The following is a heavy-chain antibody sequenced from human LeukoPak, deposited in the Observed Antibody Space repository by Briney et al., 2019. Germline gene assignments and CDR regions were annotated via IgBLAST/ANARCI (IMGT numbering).Heavy chain of an antibody. CDR3: ARHETYYHGSGSLGSIAPSYWFDP. CDR2: ISFSGST. Sequence: PSETLSLTCTVSGGSISTYYWSWIRQPPGKGLEWIGFISFSGSTGYRPSLKSRVTISVDTSKNQFSLRLTSVTAADTAVYYCARHETYYHGSGSLGSIAPSYWFDPWGQGTLVTVSS. CDR1: GGSISTYY. J-gene: IGHJ5*02. V-gene: IGHV4-59*08. D-gene: IGHD3-10*01.